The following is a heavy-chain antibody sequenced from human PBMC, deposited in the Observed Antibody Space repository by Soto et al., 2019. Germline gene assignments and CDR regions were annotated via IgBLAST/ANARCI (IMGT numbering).Heavy chain of an antibody. J-gene: IGHJ5*02. D-gene: IGHD2-2*01. Sequence: SLRLSCAASGFTFSNAWMSWVRQAPGKGLEWVGRIKSKTDGGTTDYAAPVKGRFTISRDDSKNTLYLQMNSLKTEDTAVYYCTTDLVVVVPGGNWFDPWGQGTLVTVSS. V-gene: IGHV3-15*01. CDR3: TTDLVVVVPGGNWFDP. CDR2: IKSKTDGGTT. CDR1: GFTFSNAW.